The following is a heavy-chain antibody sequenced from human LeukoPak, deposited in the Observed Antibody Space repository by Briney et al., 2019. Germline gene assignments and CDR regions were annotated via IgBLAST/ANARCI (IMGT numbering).Heavy chain of an antibody. D-gene: IGHD3-16*02. Sequence: GGSLRLSCAASGFTFSDYYMSWIRQAPGKGLEWVSYISSSGSTIYYADSVKGRFTISRDNAKNSLYLQMNSLRAEDTAVYYCARDPSYYDYVWGSYPPLFWGQGTLVTVSS. CDR2: ISSSGSTI. CDR3: ARDPSYYDYVWGSYPPLF. CDR1: GFTFSDYY. V-gene: IGHV3-11*04. J-gene: IGHJ4*02.